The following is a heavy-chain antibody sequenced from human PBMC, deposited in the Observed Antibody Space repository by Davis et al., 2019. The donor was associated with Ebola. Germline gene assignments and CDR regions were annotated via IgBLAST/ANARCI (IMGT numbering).Heavy chain of an antibody. D-gene: IGHD6-25*01. Sequence: SETLSPTCAVYGASFSGYYWSWIRQPPGKGLEWIGEINHSGSTNYNPSLKSRVTISVDTSKNQCSLKLSSVTAADTAVYYCARQAGAAWIDPWGQGTLVTVSS. CDR2: INHSGST. CDR3: ARQAGAAWIDP. CDR1: GASFSGYY. V-gene: IGHV4-34*01. J-gene: IGHJ5*02.